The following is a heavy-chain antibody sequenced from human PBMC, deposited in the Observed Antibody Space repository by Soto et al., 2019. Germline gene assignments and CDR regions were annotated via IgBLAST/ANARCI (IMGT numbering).Heavy chain of an antibody. J-gene: IGHJ3*02. CDR2: IYYSGST. Sequence: SETLSLTCTVSGGSISSYYWSWIRQPPGKGLEWIGYIYYSGSTNYNPSLKSRVTIPVDTSKNQFSLKLSSVTAADTAVYYCASTQYGGNSSGAFDIWGQGTMVTVSS. D-gene: IGHD2-21*02. CDR3: ASTQYGGNSSGAFDI. V-gene: IGHV4-59*12. CDR1: GGSISSYY.